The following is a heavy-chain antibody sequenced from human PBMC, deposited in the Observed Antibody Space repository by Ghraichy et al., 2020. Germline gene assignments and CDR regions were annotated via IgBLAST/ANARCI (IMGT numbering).Heavy chain of an antibody. CDR2: INHSGST. Sequence: SETLSLTCAVYGGSFSGYYWSWIRQPPGKGLEWIGEINHSGSTNYNPSLKSRVTISVDTSKNQFSLKLSSVTAADTAVYYCARGRPAFSSSWYFFPWGQGTLFTVSS. V-gene: IGHV4-34*01. J-gene: IGHJ5*02. CDR3: ARGRPAFSSSWYFFP. D-gene: IGHD6-13*01. CDR1: GGSFSGYY.